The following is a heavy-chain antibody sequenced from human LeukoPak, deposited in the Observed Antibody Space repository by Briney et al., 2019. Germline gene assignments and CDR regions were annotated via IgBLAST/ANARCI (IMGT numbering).Heavy chain of an antibody. CDR3: ARDPRGPTGNDHYGRDSFDL. CDR1: GFTFGNYA. V-gene: IGHV3-30-3*01. J-gene: IGHJ4*02. D-gene: IGHD3-10*02. CDR2: LFYDGDRK. Sequence: GGSLRLSCAASGFTFGNYAMHWVRQAPGKGLEWVGVLFYDGDRKHYADSVKGRFTMSRDNSQSTLYLQLSSLRGEDTAVYYCARDPRGPTGNDHYGRDSFDLWGQGTLVTVSP.